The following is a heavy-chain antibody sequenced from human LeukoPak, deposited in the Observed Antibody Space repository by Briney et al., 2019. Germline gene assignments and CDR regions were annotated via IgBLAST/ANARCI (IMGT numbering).Heavy chain of an antibody. Sequence: ASVKVSFKASGFTLTNFDINWVRQPTAQGLEWMGLMNSNIGNTGYAQEFQGRVTMTRDTSIGTAYMELTNLRSEDTAVYYCARGRRGSSGPWSWYLDLWGRGTLVTASS. D-gene: IGHD3-22*01. CDR1: GFTLTNFD. CDR3: ARGRRGSSGPWSWYLDL. V-gene: IGHV1-8*01. CDR2: MNSNIGNT. J-gene: IGHJ2*01.